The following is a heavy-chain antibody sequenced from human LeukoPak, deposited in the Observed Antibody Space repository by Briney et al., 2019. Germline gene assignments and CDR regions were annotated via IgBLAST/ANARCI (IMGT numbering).Heavy chain of an antibody. CDR1: GGSISSYY. CDR2: IYYSGST. CDR3: ARSVEGYCSGDNCYYYYYYMDV. Sequence: SETLSLTCTVSGGSISSYYWSWIRQPPGKGLEWIGYIYYSGSTNYNPSLKSRVTISVDTSKNQFSLKLSSVTAADTAVYYCARSVEGYCSGDNCYYYYYYMDVWGKGTTVTISS. D-gene: IGHD2-15*01. J-gene: IGHJ6*03. V-gene: IGHV4-59*01.